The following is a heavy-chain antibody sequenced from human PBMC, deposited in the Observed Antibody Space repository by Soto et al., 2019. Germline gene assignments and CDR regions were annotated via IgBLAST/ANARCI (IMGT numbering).Heavy chain of an antibody. V-gene: IGHV2-5*02. D-gene: IGHD3-16*01. CDR1: GFSLTTRGVG. Sequence: QITLKESGPTLVKPTQTLTLTCTFSGFSLTTRGVGVGWIRQPPGKALECLALIYWDDDKRYSPSLQSRLSITKDTSKTQVVLTMTNVDPVDTATYYGAHSPNYYQYDWFDPWGQGTLVSVSS. CDR3: AHSPNYYQYDWFDP. CDR2: IYWDDDK. J-gene: IGHJ5*02.